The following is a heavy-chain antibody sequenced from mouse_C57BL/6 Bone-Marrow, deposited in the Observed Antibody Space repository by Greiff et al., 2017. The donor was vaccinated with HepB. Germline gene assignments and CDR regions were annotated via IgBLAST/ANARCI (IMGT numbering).Heavy chain of an antibody. CDR3: ARLGYALAMDY. D-gene: IGHD1-2*01. CDR1: GFTFSDYY. V-gene: IGHV5-12*01. J-gene: IGHJ4*01. Sequence: DVMLVESGGGLVQPGGSLKLSCAASGFTFSDYYMYWVRQTPEKRLEWVAYISNGGGSTYYPDTVKGRFTISRDNAKNTLYLQMSRLKSEDTAMYYCARLGYALAMDYWGQGTSVTVSS. CDR2: ISNGGGST.